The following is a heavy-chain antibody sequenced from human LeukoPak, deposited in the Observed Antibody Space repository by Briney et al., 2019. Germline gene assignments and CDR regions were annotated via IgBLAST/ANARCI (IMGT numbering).Heavy chain of an antibody. CDR2: ISAYNGNT. CDR1: GYTFTSFD. Sequence: GASVKVSCKASGYTFTSFDINWVRQAPGQGLEWMGWISAYNGNTNYAQKLQGRVTMTTDTSTSTAYMELRSLRSDDTAVYYCARGDGDYEAWYFDLWGRGTLVTVSS. J-gene: IGHJ2*01. V-gene: IGHV1-18*01. CDR3: ARGDGDYEAWYFDL. D-gene: IGHD4-17*01.